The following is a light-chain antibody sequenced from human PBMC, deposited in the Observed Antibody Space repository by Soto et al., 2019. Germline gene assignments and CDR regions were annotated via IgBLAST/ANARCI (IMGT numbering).Light chain of an antibody. CDR2: SDN. V-gene: IGLV1-44*01. Sequence: QAVVTQPPSASGTPGQRVTISCTGSSSNIGSKNVNWYQQLPGTAPKLLIYSDNQRPSGVPGRFSGSKSGTSASLAISGLQSEDDADYYCAAWDDSLSGPHVLFGGGTKLTVL. J-gene: IGLJ2*01. CDR3: AAWDDSLSGPHVL. CDR1: SSNIGSKN.